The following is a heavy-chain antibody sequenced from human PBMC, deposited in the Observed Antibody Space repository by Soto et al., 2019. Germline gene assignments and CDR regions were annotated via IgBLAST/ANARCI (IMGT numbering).Heavy chain of an antibody. Sequence: QVQLVQSGAEVKKPGSSVKVSCKASGGTFSSYAISWVRQAPGQGLEWMGGIIPIFGTANYAQKFQGRVTITADESTSTAYMELSSLRSEDTAVYYCARVWLYYYDSSGFWFDPWGQGTPVTVSS. CDR3: ARVWLYYYDSSGFWFDP. D-gene: IGHD3-22*01. V-gene: IGHV1-69*01. CDR2: IIPIFGTA. CDR1: GGTFSSYA. J-gene: IGHJ5*02.